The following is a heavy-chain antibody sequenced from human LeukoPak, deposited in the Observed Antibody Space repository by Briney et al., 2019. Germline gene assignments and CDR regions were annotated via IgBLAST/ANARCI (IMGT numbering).Heavy chain of an antibody. CDR1: GFTFSSYN. V-gene: IGHV3-21*01. Sequence: PGGSLRLSCAASGFTFSSYNITWVRQAPGKGLEWVSSISSSSSYIYYADSVKGRFTISRDNAKNSLYLQMNSLRAEDTAVYYCALGEWLRPFDYWGQGTLVTVSS. D-gene: IGHD5-12*01. J-gene: IGHJ4*02. CDR3: ALGEWLRPFDY. CDR2: ISSSSSYI.